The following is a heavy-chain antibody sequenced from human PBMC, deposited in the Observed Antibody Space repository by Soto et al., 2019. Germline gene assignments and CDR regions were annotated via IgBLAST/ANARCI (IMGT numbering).Heavy chain of an antibody. CDR3: ARDSIVGAPGNFDY. V-gene: IGHV3-30-3*01. D-gene: IGHD1-26*01. J-gene: IGHJ4*02. Sequence: GGSLRLSCAASGFTFSSYAMHWVRQAPGKGLEWVAVISYDGSNKYYADSVKGRFTISRDNSKNTLYLQMNSLRAEDTAVYYCARDSIVGAPGNFDYWGQGTLVTVSS. CDR1: GFTFSSYA. CDR2: ISYDGSNK.